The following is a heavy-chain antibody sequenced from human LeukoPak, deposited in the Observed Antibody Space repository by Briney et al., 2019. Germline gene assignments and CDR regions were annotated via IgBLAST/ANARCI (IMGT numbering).Heavy chain of an antibody. CDR1: GYSFTNYW. Sequence: NSGESLKISCKGSGYSFTNYWIGWVRQMPGKGLEWMGNIFPGDSDTRYSPSFQGQVTISADKSISTAYLQWSSLKASDTAIYYCARLSSRWGGYFDYWGQGTLVTVSS. CDR3: ARLSSRWGGYFDY. D-gene: IGHD3-16*01. V-gene: IGHV5-51*01. J-gene: IGHJ4*02. CDR2: IFPGDSDT.